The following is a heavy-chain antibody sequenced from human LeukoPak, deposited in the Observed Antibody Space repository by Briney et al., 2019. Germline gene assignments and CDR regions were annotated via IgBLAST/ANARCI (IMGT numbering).Heavy chain of an antibody. CDR1: GFTFSSYS. J-gene: IGHJ4*02. CDR2: ITSSSGYI. V-gene: IGHV3-21*01. Sequence: AGGSLRLSCAASGFTFSSYSMNWVRQAPGKGLEWVSSITSSSGYIYYADSVKGRFTISRDNAKNSLYLQMNSLRAEDTAVYYCAKGSDTSGFALWGQGTLVTVSS. CDR3: AKGSDTSGFAL. D-gene: IGHD3-22*01.